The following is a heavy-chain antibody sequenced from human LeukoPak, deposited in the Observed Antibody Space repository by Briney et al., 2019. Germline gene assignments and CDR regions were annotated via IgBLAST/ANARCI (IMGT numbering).Heavy chain of an antibody. CDR1: GFTFSSYG. V-gene: IGHV3-33*01. CDR2: IWYDGSNK. D-gene: IGHD4-17*01. Sequence: PGGSLRLSCAASGFTFSSYGMHWARQAPGKGLEWVAVIWYDGSNKYYADSVKGRFTISRDNSKNTLYLQMNSLRAEDTAVYYCARNYGDYLTTDYWGQGTLVTVSS. CDR3: ARNYGDYLTTDY. J-gene: IGHJ4*02.